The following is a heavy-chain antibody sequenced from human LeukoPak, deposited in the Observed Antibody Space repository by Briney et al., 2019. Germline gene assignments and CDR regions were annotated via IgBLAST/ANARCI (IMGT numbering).Heavy chain of an antibody. D-gene: IGHD2-2*01. CDR2: IRYDGSNK. CDR3: AKDRAAMAYYFDY. CDR1: GFTFSSYG. J-gene: IGHJ4*02. Sequence: AGGSLRLSCAASGFTFSSYGMHWVRQAPGKGLEWVAFIRYDGSNKYYADSVKGRFTISRDNSKNTLYLQTNSLRAEDTAVYYCAKDRAAMAYYFDYWGQGTLVTVSS. V-gene: IGHV3-30*02.